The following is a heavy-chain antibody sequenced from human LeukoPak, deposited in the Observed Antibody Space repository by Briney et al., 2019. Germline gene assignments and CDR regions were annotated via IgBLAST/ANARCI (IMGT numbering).Heavy chain of an antibody. CDR2: ISSSGSTI. J-gene: IGHJ4*02. CDR1: GFTFSSYE. V-gene: IGHV3-48*03. CDR3: ARGLSSDDFWSGYQYFDY. D-gene: IGHD3-3*01. Sequence: GGSLRLSCAASGFTFSSYEMNWVRQAPGKGLEWVSYISSSGSTIYYADSVKGRFTISRDNAKNSLYLQMNSLRAEDTAVYYCARGLSSDDFWSGYQYFDYWGQGTLVTVSS.